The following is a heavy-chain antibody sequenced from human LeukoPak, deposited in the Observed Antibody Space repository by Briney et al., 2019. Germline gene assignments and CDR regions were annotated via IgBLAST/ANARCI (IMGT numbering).Heavy chain of an antibody. Sequence: GASVKVSCKASGYTFTSYGISWVRQAPGQGLEWMGWISAYNGNTNYAQKLQGGVTMTTDTSTSTAYMELRSLRSDDTAVYYCARLWGSSGYYRLQYAFDIWGQGTMVTVSS. CDR3: ARLWGSSGYYRLQYAFDI. D-gene: IGHD3-22*01. J-gene: IGHJ3*02. CDR2: ISAYNGNT. V-gene: IGHV1-18*01. CDR1: GYTFTSYG.